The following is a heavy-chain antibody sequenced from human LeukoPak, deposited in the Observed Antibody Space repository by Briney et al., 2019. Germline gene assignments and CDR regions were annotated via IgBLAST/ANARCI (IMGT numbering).Heavy chain of an antibody. Sequence: GGSLRLSCVVSGFNFSNYWMNWVRQAPGKGLEWVANIKQDGSEKYYVDSVKGRFTISRDNAKNSLFLQMNSLRAEDTAVYYCARHVRFEGVDYWGQGTLVTVSS. CDR3: ARHVRFEGVDY. V-gene: IGHV3-7*01. J-gene: IGHJ4*02. CDR1: GFNFSNYW. D-gene: IGHD3-3*01. CDR2: IKQDGSEK.